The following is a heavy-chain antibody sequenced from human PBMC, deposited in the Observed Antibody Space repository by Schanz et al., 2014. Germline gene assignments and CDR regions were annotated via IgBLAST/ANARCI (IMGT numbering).Heavy chain of an antibody. J-gene: IGHJ4*02. CDR1: GFTFSDSW. CDR3: ARDGYRNGRPFDH. Sequence: EVQLVESGGGLVQPGGSLRLSCAASGFTFSDSWMHWVRQAPGKGLEWVSYISATSAKIDYADSVQGRFTISRDTAENSVYLQMNSLRAEDTAVYYCARDGYRNGRPFDHWGQGTLVTVSS. D-gene: IGHD5-18*01. V-gene: IGHV3-48*04. CDR2: ISATSAKI.